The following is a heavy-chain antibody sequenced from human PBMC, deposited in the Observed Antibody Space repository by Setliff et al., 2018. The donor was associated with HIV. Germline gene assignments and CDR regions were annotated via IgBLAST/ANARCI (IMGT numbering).Heavy chain of an antibody. CDR2: VGAYNGHT. CDR3: ARDRGYDVDTFDS. Sequence: ASVKVSCKASGFSFNTFGISWVRQAPGQGLEWMGWVGAYNGHTNYAQKFQGKFIMTTDTSTSTAYMELWSLRSDDTALYYCARDRGYDVDTFDSWGQGTLATVSS. CDR1: GFSFNTFG. D-gene: IGHD5-12*01. V-gene: IGHV1-18*01. J-gene: IGHJ4*02.